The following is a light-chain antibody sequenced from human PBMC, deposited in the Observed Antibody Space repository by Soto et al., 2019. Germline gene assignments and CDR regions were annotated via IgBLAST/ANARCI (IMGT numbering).Light chain of an antibody. CDR3: LLFYSGPGV. CDR1: TGAVTSGHY. CDR2: HTS. J-gene: IGLJ2*01. V-gene: IGLV7-46*01. Sequence: QAVVTQEPSLTVSPGETVTLTWGSGTGAVTSGHYSYWFQQKPGQAPRTLIYHTSNKHSWTPARFSGSLFGGKAALTLSGAQPEDEAEYYCLLFYSGPGVFGGGTKVTVL.